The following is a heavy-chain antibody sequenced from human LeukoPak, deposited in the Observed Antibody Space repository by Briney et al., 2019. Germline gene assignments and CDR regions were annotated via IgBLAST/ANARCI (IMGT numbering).Heavy chain of an antibody. CDR2: ITDDGRKT. Sequence: TGRSLRLSCAASGFIFSSYSVNWVRQAPGKGLEWVACITDDGRKTYHADSVKGRFTISRDDSKNTIYLQMSSLTPDDTAVYYCARNEAVWGQGTMVTVSS. V-gene: IGHV3-30*04. CDR3: ARNEAV. J-gene: IGHJ3*01. CDR1: GFIFSSYS.